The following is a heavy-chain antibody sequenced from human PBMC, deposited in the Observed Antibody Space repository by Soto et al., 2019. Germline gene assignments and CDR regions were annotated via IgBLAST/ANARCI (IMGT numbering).Heavy chain of an antibody. CDR2: ISGSGDST. Sequence: EVQLLESGGGLVQPGGSLRLSCAASGFTFSSYAMSWVRQAPGKGLELVSGISGSGDSTYYADSVTGRFTISRDNSKKTVYLQMNSLRAEDTAVYYCAKGVPGIAVAGTGYFQHWGQGTLVTVSS. J-gene: IGHJ1*01. CDR1: GFTFSSYA. CDR3: AKGVPGIAVAGTGYFQH. V-gene: IGHV3-23*01. D-gene: IGHD6-19*01.